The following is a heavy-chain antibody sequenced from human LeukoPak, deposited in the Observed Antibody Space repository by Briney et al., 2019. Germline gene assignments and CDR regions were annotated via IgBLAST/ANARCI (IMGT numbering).Heavy chain of an antibody. D-gene: IGHD2-2*01. J-gene: IGHJ4*02. Sequence: GGSLRLSCAASGFTFYNYAMTWVRQTPGKGLEWVSTFSGTGGSTYYPDSVKGRFTISRDDAKNTLYLQMNSLKAEDTAIYYCAKGDCSRTTCYQYNYWGQGTLVTVSS. CDR2: FSGTGGST. CDR1: GFTFYNYA. CDR3: AKGDCSRTTCYQYNY. V-gene: IGHV3-23*01.